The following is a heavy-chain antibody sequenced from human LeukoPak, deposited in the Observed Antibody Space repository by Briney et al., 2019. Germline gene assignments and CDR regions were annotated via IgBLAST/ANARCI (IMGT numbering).Heavy chain of an antibody. D-gene: IGHD2-8*01. CDR2: IYYSGST. CDR3: ARDSTYCTNGVCHEVLDY. J-gene: IGHJ4*02. V-gene: IGHV4-59*01. CDR1: GGSISSYY. Sequence: SETLSLTCTVSGGSISSYYWGWIRQPPGKGLEWIGYIYYSGSTNYNPSLKSRVTISVDTSKNQFSLKLSSVTAADTAVYYCARDSTYCTNGVCHEVLDYWGQGTLVTVSS.